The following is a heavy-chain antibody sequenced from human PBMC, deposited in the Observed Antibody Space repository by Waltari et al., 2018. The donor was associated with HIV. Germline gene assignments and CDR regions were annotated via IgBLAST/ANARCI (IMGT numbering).Heavy chain of an antibody. V-gene: IGHV4-39*01. CDR1: GGSISSSSYY. J-gene: IGHJ4*02. CDR2: IYYSGST. CDR3: ARPGRGDGYNLGEFDY. D-gene: IGHD3-16*01. Sequence: QLQLQESGPGLVKPSETLSLTCPVSGGSISSSSYYWGWVRQPPGKGLEWIGSIYYSGSTYYNPSLKSRVTISVDTSKNQFSLKLSSVTAADTAVYYCARPGRGDGYNLGEFDYWGQGTLVTVSS.